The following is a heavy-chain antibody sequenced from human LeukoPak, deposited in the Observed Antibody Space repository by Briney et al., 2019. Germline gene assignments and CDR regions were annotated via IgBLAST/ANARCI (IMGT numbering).Heavy chain of an antibody. CDR3: ARVNCSGTSCSGGWFDP. V-gene: IGHV1-46*01. J-gene: IGHJ5*02. CDR1: GYTFTSYY. D-gene: IGHD2-2*01. CDR2: INPSGGST. Sequence: ASVKVSCKASGYTFTSYYMHWVRQAPGQGLEWMGIINPSGGSTSYAQKFQGRVTMTRDTSTSTVYMELSSLRSEDTAVYYCARVNCSGTSCSGGWFDPWGQGTLVTVSS.